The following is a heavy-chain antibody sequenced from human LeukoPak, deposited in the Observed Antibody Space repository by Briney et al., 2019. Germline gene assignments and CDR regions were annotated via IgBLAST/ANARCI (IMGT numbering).Heavy chain of an antibody. CDR2: IRYDGSNK. J-gene: IGHJ4*02. CDR1: GFTFSSYG. V-gene: IGHV3-30*02. CDR3: AKGSHGYYLKFYD. Sequence: GGSLRLSCAASGFTFSSYGMHWVRQAPGKGLEWVAFIRYDGSNKYYADSVKGRFTISRDNSKNTLYLQVISLRAEDTAVYYCAKGSHGYYLKFYDWGQGTLVTVSS. D-gene: IGHD4-17*01.